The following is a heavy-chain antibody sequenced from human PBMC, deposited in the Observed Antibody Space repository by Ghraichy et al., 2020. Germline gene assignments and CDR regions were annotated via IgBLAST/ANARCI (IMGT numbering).Heavy chain of an antibody. CDR3: AKEARGSGSYFFPEFIYYYYGMDV. Sequence: GESLNISCAASGFTFSSYAMSWVRQAPGKGLEWVSAISGSGGSTYHADSVKGRFTISRDNSKNTLYLQMNSLRAEDTAVYYCAKEARGSGSYFFPEFIYYYYGMDVWGQGTTVTVSS. D-gene: IGHD3-10*01. V-gene: IGHV3-23*01. J-gene: IGHJ6*02. CDR1: GFTFSSYA. CDR2: ISGSGGST.